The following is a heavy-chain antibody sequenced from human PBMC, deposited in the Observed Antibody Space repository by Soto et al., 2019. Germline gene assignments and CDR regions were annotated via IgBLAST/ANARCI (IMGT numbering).Heavy chain of an antibody. Sequence: PGGSLRLSCAASGFTFIIYAMSWVRQAPGKGLEWVSAISGSGGSTYYADSVKGRFTISRDNSKNTLYLQMNSLRAEDTAVYYCAKAQTTYYDILTQFDPWGQGTLVTVSS. CDR1: GFTFIIYA. CDR2: ISGSGGST. CDR3: AKAQTTYYDILTQFDP. J-gene: IGHJ5*02. V-gene: IGHV3-23*01. D-gene: IGHD3-9*01.